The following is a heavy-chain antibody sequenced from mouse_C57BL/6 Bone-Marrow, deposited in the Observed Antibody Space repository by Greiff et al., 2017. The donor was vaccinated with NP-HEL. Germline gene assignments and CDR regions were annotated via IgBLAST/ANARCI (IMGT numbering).Heavy chain of an antibody. V-gene: IGHV10-1*01. CDR3: VREGYDYAPYYAMDY. Sequence: EVKVVESGGGLVQPKGSLKLSCAASGFSFNTYAMNWVRQAPGKGLEWVARIRSKSNNYATYYADSVKDRFTISRDDSESMLYLQMNNLKTEDTAMYYCVREGYDYAPYYAMDYWGQGTSVTVSS. CDR1: GFSFNTYA. D-gene: IGHD2-4*01. CDR2: IRSKSNNYAT. J-gene: IGHJ4*01.